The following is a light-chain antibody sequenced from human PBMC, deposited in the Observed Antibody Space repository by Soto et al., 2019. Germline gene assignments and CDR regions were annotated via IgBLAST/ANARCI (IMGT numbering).Light chain of an antibody. Sequence: NVSTQSPGTLSLSPGDRATLSCRAARTVEINSLAWYQQKPGQAPRLLIYGTSSRATGISDRFSGSGSGTDFTLHISRLEPEDFAVYFCQQYGGSPYTFGQGTRL. J-gene: IGKJ2*01. V-gene: IGKV3-20*01. CDR3: QQYGGSPYT. CDR1: RTVEINS. CDR2: GTS.